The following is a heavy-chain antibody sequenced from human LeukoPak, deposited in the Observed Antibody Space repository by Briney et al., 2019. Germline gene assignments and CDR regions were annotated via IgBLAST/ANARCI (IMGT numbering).Heavy chain of an antibody. D-gene: IGHD6-19*01. Sequence: PSETLSLTCTVSGGSVSSSNYYWSWIRQSPGKGLEWVGFFSYNVHSDYNPSLKSRVTISIDTSRNQFSLRLTSVTAADTAIYYCATWGIAVAGTFDYWGQGTLVTVST. CDR1: GGSVSSSNYY. CDR3: ATWGIAVAGTFDY. J-gene: IGHJ4*02. CDR2: FSYNVHS. V-gene: IGHV4-61*01.